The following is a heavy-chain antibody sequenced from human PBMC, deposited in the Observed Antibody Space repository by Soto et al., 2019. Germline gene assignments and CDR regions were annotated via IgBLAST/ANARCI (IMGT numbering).Heavy chain of an antibody. Sequence: ASVKVSCKASGYTFTSYGISWVRQAPGQGLEWMGWISGYNGDTNHAQKLQGRVTMTTVTSTSTAYMELRSLRSDDTAVYYCARAPQTVAGAGIWYWGQGTLVTVSS. D-gene: IGHD6-13*01. CDR3: ARAPQTVAGAGIWY. CDR1: GYTFTSYG. CDR2: ISGYNGDT. J-gene: IGHJ4*02. V-gene: IGHV1-18*04.